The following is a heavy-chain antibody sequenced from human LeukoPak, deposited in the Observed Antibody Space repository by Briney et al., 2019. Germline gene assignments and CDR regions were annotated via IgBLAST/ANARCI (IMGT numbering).Heavy chain of an antibody. D-gene: IGHD6-6*01. Sequence: GGSLRLSCAASGFTFSSYSMNWVRQAPGKGLEGVSAMSGSGGSTYYADSVKGRFTISRDNSKNTLYLQMNSLSAEDTAVYYCAKDHPPFSGSSSSYYYYYYMDVWGKGTTVTVSS. CDR3: AKDHPPFSGSSSSYYYYYYMDV. CDR2: MSGSGGST. J-gene: IGHJ6*03. CDR1: GFTFSSYS. V-gene: IGHV3-23*01.